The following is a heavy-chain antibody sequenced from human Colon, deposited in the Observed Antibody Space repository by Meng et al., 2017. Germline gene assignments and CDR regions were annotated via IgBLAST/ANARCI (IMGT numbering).Heavy chain of an antibody. V-gene: IGHV3-30*01. CDR3: ASATGYSSGWHDY. CDR2: ISYDGSNK. Sequence: GESLKISCAASGFTFSSYAMHWVRQAPGKGLEWVAVISYDGSNKYYADSVKGRFTISRDNSKNTLYLQMNSLRAEDTAVYYCASATGYSSGWHDYWGQGTLVTVSS. CDR1: GFTFSSYA. D-gene: IGHD6-19*01. J-gene: IGHJ4*02.